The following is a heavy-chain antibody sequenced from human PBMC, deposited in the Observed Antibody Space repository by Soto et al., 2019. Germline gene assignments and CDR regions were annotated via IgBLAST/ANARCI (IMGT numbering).Heavy chain of an antibody. D-gene: IGHD5-18*01. CDR3: ARSGYSYVPIFD. Sequence: QVQLEQSGAEMKKPGSSVKVSCKASRDTFSSSGFSWVRRAPGQGLEWMGGFIPIFGTANYAPNFQGRVSITADESTGMVYMDLSSLRSYDTAVYYCARSGYSYVPIFDWWQGTLVSVSS. CDR2: FIPIFGTA. J-gene: IGHJ4*02. V-gene: IGHV1-69*01. CDR1: RDTFSSSG.